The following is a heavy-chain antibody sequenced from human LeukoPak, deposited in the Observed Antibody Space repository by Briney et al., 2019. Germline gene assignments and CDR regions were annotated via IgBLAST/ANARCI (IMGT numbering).Heavy chain of an antibody. V-gene: IGHV3-7*05. D-gene: IGHD2-2*01. CDR2: IKEDGTEE. CDR3: ARGGAPYCSSTSCYEDRFDP. Sequence: GGSLRLSCAASGFTFSSSWMTWVRQAPGKGLEWVAHIKEDGTEEYYVDSVKGRFTISRDNAKNSLYLQMNSLRAEDTAVYYCARGGAPYCSSTSCYEDRFDPWGQGTLVTVSS. CDR1: GFTFSSSW. J-gene: IGHJ5*02.